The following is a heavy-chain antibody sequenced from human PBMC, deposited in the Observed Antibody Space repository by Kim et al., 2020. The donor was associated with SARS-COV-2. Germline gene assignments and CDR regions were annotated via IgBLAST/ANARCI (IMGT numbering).Heavy chain of an antibody. Sequence: SETLSLTCTVSGGSISSSSYYWGWIRQPPGKGLEWIGSIYYSGSTYYNPSLKSRVTISVDTSKNQFSLKLSSVTAAATAVYYCARDYYDSSGYYNFFDYWGQGTLVTVSS. CDR2: IYYSGST. CDR1: GGSISSSSYY. V-gene: IGHV4-39*02. J-gene: IGHJ4*02. CDR3: ARDYYDSSGYYNFFDY. D-gene: IGHD3-22*01.